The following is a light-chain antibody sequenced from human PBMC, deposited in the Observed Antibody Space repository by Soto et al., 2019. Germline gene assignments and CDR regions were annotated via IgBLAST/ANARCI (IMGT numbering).Light chain of an antibody. CDR2: GPS. Sequence: EIVMTQSPAALSVSPGERATLSCRASQSVGNKLAWYQQRPGRAPRLLIYGPSSRAAGIPDRFSGSGSGTDFTLTISRLEPEDFAVYYCHQYGSSPRTFGQGTRLEI. CDR3: HQYGSSPRT. J-gene: IGKJ5*01. CDR1: QSVGNK. V-gene: IGKV3-20*01.